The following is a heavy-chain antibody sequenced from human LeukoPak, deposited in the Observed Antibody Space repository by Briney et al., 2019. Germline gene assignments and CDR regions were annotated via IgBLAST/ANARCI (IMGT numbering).Heavy chain of an antibody. D-gene: IGHD3-10*01. CDR1: GGSINNYY. Sequence: SETLSLTGTVSGGSINNYYWSWIRQPAGKGLEWIGRIYSSGTITYNPSLKSRVTMSVDTSKNQFSLRLSSVTAADTAVYYCTRDSGTTGEVKFDPWGQGSLVTVSS. CDR3: TRDSGTTGEVKFDP. J-gene: IGHJ5*02. V-gene: IGHV4-4*07. CDR2: IYSSGTI.